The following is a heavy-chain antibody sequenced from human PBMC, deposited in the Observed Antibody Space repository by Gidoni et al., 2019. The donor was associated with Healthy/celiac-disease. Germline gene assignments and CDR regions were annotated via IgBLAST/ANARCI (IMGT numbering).Heavy chain of an antibody. D-gene: IGHD3-3*01. J-gene: IGHJ4*02. V-gene: IGHV3-11*01. CDR2: ISSSGSTI. CDR3: AREGPGDDFWSGYFGY. Sequence: QLQLVDSGGGLVKPGVSLRLSCAASGFPSSDYYMSWIRQVPGKGLEWVSYISSSGSTIYYADSVKGRFTISRDNAKNSLYLQMNSLRAEDTAVYYCAREGPGDDFWSGYFGYWGQGTLVTVSS. CDR1: GFPSSDYY.